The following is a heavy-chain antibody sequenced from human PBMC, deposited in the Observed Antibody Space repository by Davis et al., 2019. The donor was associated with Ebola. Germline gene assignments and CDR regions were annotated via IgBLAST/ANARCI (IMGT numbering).Heavy chain of an antibody. V-gene: IGHV3-48*01. CDR2: ISSSSDSV. Sequence: GESLKISCAASGFTFSDASMNWVRQAPGKGLEWIAYISSSSDSVYYADSVEGRFTISRDDSRNMLYLQMNSLRADDTAMYYCARDGYNYIALDIWGRGTMVTVSS. J-gene: IGHJ3*02. CDR3: ARDGYNYIALDI. CDR1: GFTFSDAS. D-gene: IGHD5-24*01.